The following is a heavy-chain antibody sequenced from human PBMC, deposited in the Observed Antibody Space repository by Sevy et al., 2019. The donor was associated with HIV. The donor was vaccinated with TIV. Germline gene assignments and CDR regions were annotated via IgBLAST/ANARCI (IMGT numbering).Heavy chain of an antibody. V-gene: IGHV3-48*01. CDR2: ISRSSSTI. CDR1: GFTFSSYS. Sequence: GGSLRLSCAASGFTFSSYSMNWVRQAPGKGLEWVSYISRSSSTIYYVDSVKGRFTISRDNAKNSPYLQMNSLRAEDTAVYYCARSPPYSSGWYGIDYWGQGTLVTVSS. D-gene: IGHD6-19*01. J-gene: IGHJ4*02. CDR3: ARSPPYSSGWYGIDY.